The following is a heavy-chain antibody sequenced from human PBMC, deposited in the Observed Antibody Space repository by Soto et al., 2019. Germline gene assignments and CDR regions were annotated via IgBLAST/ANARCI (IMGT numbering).Heavy chain of an antibody. J-gene: IGHJ4*02. V-gene: IGHV4-31*03. CDR1: GGSISSGGYY. CDR2: IYYSGST. CDR3: ARSSTSANYFDY. Sequence: SETLSLTCSVSGGSISSGGYYWSWIRQHPGKGLEWIGYIYYSGSTYYNPSLKSRVTISVDTSKNQFSLKLSSVTAADTAVYYCARSSTSANYFDYWGQGTLVTVSS. D-gene: IGHD2-2*01.